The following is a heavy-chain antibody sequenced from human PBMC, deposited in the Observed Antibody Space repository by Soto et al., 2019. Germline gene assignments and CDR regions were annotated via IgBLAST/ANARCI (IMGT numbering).Heavy chain of an antibody. CDR2: INPNSGGT. Sequence: GASVKVSCKASGYTFTGYYMHWVRQAPGQGLEWMGWINPNSGGTYYAQKFQGRVTMTRDTSISTAYMELSRLRSDDTAVYYCARVDSQNNWFDPWGQGTLVTVSS. CDR1: GYTFTGYY. J-gene: IGHJ5*02. D-gene: IGHD3-9*01. CDR3: ARVDSQNNWFDP. V-gene: IGHV1-2*02.